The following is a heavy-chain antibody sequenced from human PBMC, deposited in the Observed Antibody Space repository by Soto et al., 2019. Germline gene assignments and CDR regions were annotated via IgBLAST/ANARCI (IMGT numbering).Heavy chain of an antibody. CDR3: ARALAIVVVEAAALRDYYYMDV. CDR1: GYTFTSYY. Sequence: ASVKVSCKASGYTFTSYYMHWVRQAPGQGLEWMGIINPSGGSTSYAQKFQGRVTMTRDTSTSTVYMELSSLRSEDTAVYYCARALAIVVVEAAALRDYYYMDVWGKGTTVTVSS. J-gene: IGHJ6*03. V-gene: IGHV1-46*01. D-gene: IGHD2-15*01. CDR2: INPSGGST.